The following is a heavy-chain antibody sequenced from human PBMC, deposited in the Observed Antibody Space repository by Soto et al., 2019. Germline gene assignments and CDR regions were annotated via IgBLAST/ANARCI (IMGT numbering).Heavy chain of an antibody. CDR3: AKEAFYTWIPPSYFDS. V-gene: IGHV3-23*01. CDR2: IGGGGRKT. D-gene: IGHD5-12*01. CDR1: GFAFSDYA. J-gene: IGHJ4*02. Sequence: EVQLLESGGGLVQPGGSLRFSCTASGFAFSDYAMSWVRQAPGKGLEWVSAIGGGGRKTYYADSVKGRFTMSRDNSKNTVYLHMNSLRAEDTAIYYCAKEAFYTWIPPSYFDSWGQGTLVTVSS.